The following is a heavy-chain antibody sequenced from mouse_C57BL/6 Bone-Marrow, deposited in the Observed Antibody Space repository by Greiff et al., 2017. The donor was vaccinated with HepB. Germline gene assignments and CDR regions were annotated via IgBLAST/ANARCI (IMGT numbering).Heavy chain of an antibody. CDR3: ARVGDGDYGAMDY. CDR2: INYDGSST. V-gene: IGHV5-16*01. CDR1: GFTFSDYY. J-gene: IGHJ4*01. D-gene: IGHD2-13*01. Sequence: EVQLVESEGGLVQPGRSMKLSCTASGFTFSDYYMAWVRQVPEKGLEWVANINYDGSSTYYLDSLKSRFIISRDNEKNILYLQMSSLKSEDTATYYGARVGDGDYGAMDYWGQGTSVTVSA.